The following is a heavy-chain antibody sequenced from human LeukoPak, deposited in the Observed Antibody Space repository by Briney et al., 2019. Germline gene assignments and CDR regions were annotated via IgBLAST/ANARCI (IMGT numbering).Heavy chain of an antibody. J-gene: IGHJ4*02. CDR3: AREAWIKDFDY. CDR1: GYSISSGYY. Sequence: SETLSLTCTVSGYSISSGYYWGWIRQPPGKGLEWIGSIYHSGSTYYNPSLKSRVTISVDTSKNQFSLKLSSVTAADTAVYYCAREAWIKDFDYWGQGTLVTVSS. D-gene: IGHD5-12*01. CDR2: IYHSGST. V-gene: IGHV4-38-2*02.